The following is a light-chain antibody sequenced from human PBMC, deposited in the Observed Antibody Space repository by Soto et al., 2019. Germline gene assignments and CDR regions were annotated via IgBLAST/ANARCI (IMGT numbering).Light chain of an antibody. CDR1: QSVGSL. CDR2: AAS. Sequence: DIQMTQSPSSLSASVGDRVTITCRASQSVGSLLNWFQQKPGKAPKLLIYAASTLQSGAPSRFSGSGAGTDFTLIISSLQPEDFATYCCQQSSSLPYTFGQGTKVEI. CDR3: QQSSSLPYT. V-gene: IGKV1-39*01. J-gene: IGKJ2*01.